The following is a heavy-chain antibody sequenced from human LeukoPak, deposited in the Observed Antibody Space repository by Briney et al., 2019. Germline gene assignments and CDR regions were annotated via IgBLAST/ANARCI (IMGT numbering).Heavy chain of an antibody. Sequence: SETLSLTCTVSGGSISSYYWSWIRQPPGKGLEWIGEINHSGSTNYNPSLKSRVTISVDTSKNQFSLKLSSVTAADTAVYYCAREGGSYSSSWYAFYYYYGMDVWGQGTTVTVSS. CDR1: GGSISSYY. J-gene: IGHJ6*02. D-gene: IGHD6-13*01. CDR2: INHSGST. V-gene: IGHV4-34*01. CDR3: AREGGSYSSSWYAFYYYYGMDV.